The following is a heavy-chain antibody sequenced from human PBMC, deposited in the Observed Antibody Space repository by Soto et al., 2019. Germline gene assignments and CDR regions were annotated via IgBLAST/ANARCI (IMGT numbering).Heavy chain of an antibody. V-gene: IGHV1-8*01. CDR1: GYTISTYE. D-gene: IGHD6-19*01. Sequence: GASVKFSCKASGYTISTYEINWVRRAAGQGLEWMGRMNPDNGNTGYAQKFQDRVTMTRNTSISTAYMELSSLTSEDTAVYYCARGRGWRDFWGQGTLVTVSS. CDR2: MNPDNGNT. CDR3: ARGRGWRDF. J-gene: IGHJ4*02.